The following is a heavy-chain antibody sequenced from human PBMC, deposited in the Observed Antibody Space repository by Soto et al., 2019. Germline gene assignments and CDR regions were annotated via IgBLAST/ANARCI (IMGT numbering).Heavy chain of an antibody. CDR1: GDTFSSDT. D-gene: IGHD2-15*01. J-gene: IGHJ4*02. CDR2: IIPILGIA. V-gene: IGHV1-69*02. Sequence: SSVTGSCKAAGDTFSSDTISWVRQTHGQGLEWMGRIIPILGIANYAQKFQGRVTITADKSTSTAYMELSSLRSEDTAVYYCASLALGYCSGGSCYSSDYWGQGTLVTVSS. CDR3: ASLALGYCSGGSCYSSDY.